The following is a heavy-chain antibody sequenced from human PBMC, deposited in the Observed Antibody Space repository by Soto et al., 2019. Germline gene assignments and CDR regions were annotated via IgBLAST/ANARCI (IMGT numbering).Heavy chain of an antibody. V-gene: IGHV5-10-1*01. CDR3: ARQWTYYYDSSGLGYYGMDV. J-gene: IGHJ6*02. D-gene: IGHD3-22*01. CDR1: GYSFTSYW. Sequence: PGESLKISCKGSGYSFTSYWISWVRQMPGKGLEWTGRIDPSDSYTNYSPSFQGHVTISADKSISTAYLQWSSLKASDTAMYYCARQWTYYYDSSGLGYYGMDVWGQGTTVTVSS. CDR2: IDPSDSYT.